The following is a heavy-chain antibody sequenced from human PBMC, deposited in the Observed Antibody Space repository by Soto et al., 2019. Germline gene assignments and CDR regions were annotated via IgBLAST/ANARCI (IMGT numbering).Heavy chain of an antibody. D-gene: IGHD3-10*01. V-gene: IGHV4-34*12. Sequence: TLSLTCAVYGGSFSAYYWSWVRQPPGKGLEWIGEIIHSESTKYNPSLKSRVTISVDTSKKQFSLKLSSVTAADTAVYYCARTLTGPEGTPFFDYWGQGTLVTVS. J-gene: IGHJ4*02. CDR1: GGSFSAYY. CDR2: IIHSEST. CDR3: ARTLTGPEGTPFFDY.